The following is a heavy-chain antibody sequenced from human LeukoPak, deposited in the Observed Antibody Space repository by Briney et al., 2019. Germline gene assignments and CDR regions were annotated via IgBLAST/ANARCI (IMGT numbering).Heavy chain of an antibody. CDR3: APAELPSGSIDP. D-gene: IGHD1-26*01. CDR1: GGTFSSYA. CDR2: IIPIFGTA. Sequence: SVKVSCKASGGTFSSYAISWVRQAPGQGLEWMGGIIPIFGTANYAQKFQGRVTITTDESTSTAYMELSSLRSEDTAVYYCAPAELPSGSIDPWGQGTLVTVSS. V-gene: IGHV1-69*05. J-gene: IGHJ5*02.